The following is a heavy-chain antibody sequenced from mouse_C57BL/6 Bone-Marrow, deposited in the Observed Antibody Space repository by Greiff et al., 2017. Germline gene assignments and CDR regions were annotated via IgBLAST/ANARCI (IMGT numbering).Heavy chain of an antibody. D-gene: IGHD4-1*01. J-gene: IGHJ4*01. Sequence: QVQLQQPGAELVKPGASVKLSCKASGYTFTSYWMQWVKQRPGQGLEWIGEIDPSDSYTNYNQKFKGKATLTVDTSSSTAYMQLSSLTSEDSAVYYCATPNWDEAMDDWGQGTSVTVSS. CDR3: ATPNWDEAMDD. CDR1: GYTFTSYW. V-gene: IGHV1-50*01. CDR2: IDPSDSYT.